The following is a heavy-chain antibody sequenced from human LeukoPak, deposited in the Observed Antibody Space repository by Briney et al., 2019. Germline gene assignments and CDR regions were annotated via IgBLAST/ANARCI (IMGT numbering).Heavy chain of an antibody. Sequence: GGSLRLSCAASAFTFSSYWMSWVRQTPGKGLEWVANIKQDGSEKYYVGSVKGRFTISRDNAKSSLYLQMNSLRAEDTAVYHCARGPTPSIYYGSGSYYSLDYWGQGTLVTVSS. V-gene: IGHV3-7*01. CDR2: IKQDGSEK. CDR3: ARGPTPSIYYGSGSYYSLDY. CDR1: AFTFSSYW. J-gene: IGHJ4*02. D-gene: IGHD3-10*01.